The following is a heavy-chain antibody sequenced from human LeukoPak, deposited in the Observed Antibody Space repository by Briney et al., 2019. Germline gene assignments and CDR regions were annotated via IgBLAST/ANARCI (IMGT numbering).Heavy chain of an antibody. CDR3: ATSKDYDFWSGYSNMDV. CDR2: ISYDGSNK. J-gene: IGHJ6*03. D-gene: IGHD3-3*01. Sequence: GGSLRLSCAASGFTFSSYAMHWVRQAPGKGLEWVAVISYDGSNKYYADSVKGRFTISRDNSKNTLYLQMNSLRAEDTAVYYCATSKDYDFWSGYSNMDVWGKGTPVTVSS. V-gene: IGHV3-30-3*01. CDR1: GFTFSSYA.